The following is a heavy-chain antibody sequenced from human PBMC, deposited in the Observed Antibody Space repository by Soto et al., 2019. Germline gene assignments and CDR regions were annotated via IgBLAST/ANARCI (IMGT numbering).Heavy chain of an antibody. CDR3: ARDYAYSSSWYWFDP. CDR1: GGSISSGGYY. Sequence: QVQLQESGPGLVKPSQTLSLTCTVSGGSISSGGYYWSWIRQHPGKGLEWIGYIYYSGSTYYNLSLKSRVTISVDTSKNQFSLKLSSVTVADTAVYYCARDYAYSSSWYWFDPWGQGTLVTVSS. D-gene: IGHD6-13*01. J-gene: IGHJ5*02. V-gene: IGHV4-31*03. CDR2: IYYSGST.